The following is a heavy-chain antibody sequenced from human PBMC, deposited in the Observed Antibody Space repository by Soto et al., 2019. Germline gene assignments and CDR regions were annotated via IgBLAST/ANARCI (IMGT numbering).Heavy chain of an antibody. CDR3: VHSPNVAVDH. Sequence: SETLSLTCVVYGESFGGFYWSWVRQSPGKGLEWIGEISQTETTAYSPSLKSRVSISADTSRKQFSLTLTSVTAADTAVYYCVHSPNVAVDHWGHGTLVTVSS. CDR1: GESFGGFY. V-gene: IGHV4-34*01. D-gene: IGHD2-15*01. CDR2: ISQTETT. J-gene: IGHJ4*01.